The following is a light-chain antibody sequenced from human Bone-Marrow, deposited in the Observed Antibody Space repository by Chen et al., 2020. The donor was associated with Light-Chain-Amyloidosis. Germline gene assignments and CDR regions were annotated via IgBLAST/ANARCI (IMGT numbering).Light chain of an antibody. V-gene: IGLV1-47*01. Sequence: QSVLTQPPSASANPGQRVTISCSGSSSNIGSNYVYWYQQLPVTAPKLLIYRNNQRPSGVPDRFSGSKSGTSASLAISGLRSEDEADYYCAAWDDSLSGPRVFGGGTKLTVL. CDR2: RNN. J-gene: IGLJ3*02. CDR3: AAWDDSLSGPRV. CDR1: SSNIGSNY.